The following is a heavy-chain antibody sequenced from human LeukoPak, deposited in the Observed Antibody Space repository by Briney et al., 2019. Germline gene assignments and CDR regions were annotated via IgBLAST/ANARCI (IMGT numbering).Heavy chain of an antibody. J-gene: IGHJ5*02. V-gene: IGHV4-39*01. D-gene: IGHD2-8*01. CDR3: ASRKLGYCADGVCQGWFDP. Sequence: PSETLSLTCTVSGDSITTGRYYWGWIRQPPGKGLEWIGRIYYSGTTYYNPSLKSRVTMSVDTSKNQFSLKLSSVTAADTAVYYCASRKLGYCADGVCQGWFDPWGQGTLVTVSS. CDR2: IYYSGTT. CDR1: GDSITTGRYY.